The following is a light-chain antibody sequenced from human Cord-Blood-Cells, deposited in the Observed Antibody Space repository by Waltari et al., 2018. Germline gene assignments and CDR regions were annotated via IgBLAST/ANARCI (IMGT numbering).Light chain of an antibody. CDR1: SSAVGSYNL. J-gene: IGLJ1*01. CDR2: EVS. V-gene: IGLV2-23*02. Sequence: QSALTQPASVSGSPGQSITISCTGTSSAVGSYNLVSWYQQHPGKAPKLMLYEVSKRTSGVSNRYAGSKSGNTSSLTISGHQADDEADYYCCSYAGSSTVVFGTGTKVTVL. CDR3: CSYAGSSTVV.